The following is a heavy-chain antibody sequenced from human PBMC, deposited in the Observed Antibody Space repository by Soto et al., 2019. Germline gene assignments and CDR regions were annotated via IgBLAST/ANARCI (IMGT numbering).Heavy chain of an antibody. D-gene: IGHD2-2*01. CDR2: IYYSGST. CDR1: GGSISSYY. J-gene: IGHJ5*02. V-gene: IGHV4-59*08. CDR3: ARHGSKGFHYCSSTSCYLGWFDP. Sequence: PSETLSLTCTVSGGSISSYYWSWIRQPPGKGLEWIGYIYYSGSTNYNPSLKSRVTISVDTSKNQFSLKLSSVTAADTAMYYCARHGSKGFHYCSSTSCYLGWFDPWGQGTLVTVSS.